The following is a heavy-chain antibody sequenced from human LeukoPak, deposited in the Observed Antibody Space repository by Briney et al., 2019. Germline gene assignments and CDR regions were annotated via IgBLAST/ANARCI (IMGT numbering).Heavy chain of an antibody. D-gene: IGHD2-15*01. Sequence: GGSLRLSCAASGFTFSSYAMSWVRQAPGKGLEWVSVIYSGGSTYYADSVKGRFTISRDDSKNTLYLQMNSLRAEDTAVYYCAREEDIVVYWGQGTLVTVSS. J-gene: IGHJ4*02. CDR3: AREEDIVVY. CDR2: IYSGGST. V-gene: IGHV3-53*01. CDR1: GFTFSSYA.